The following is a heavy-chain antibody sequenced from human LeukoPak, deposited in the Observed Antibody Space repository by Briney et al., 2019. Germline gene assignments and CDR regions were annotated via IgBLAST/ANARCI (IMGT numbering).Heavy chain of an antibody. D-gene: IGHD4-17*01. Sequence: KPSETLSLTCTVSGGSISSYYWSWIRQPPGKGLEWIGYIYYSGSTNYNPSLKSRVTISVDTSKNQFSLKLSSVTAADTAVYYCARALAYDYGDYFVDYWGQGILVTVSS. CDR1: GGSISSYY. CDR2: IYYSGST. CDR3: ARALAYDYGDYFVDY. J-gene: IGHJ4*02. V-gene: IGHV4-59*01.